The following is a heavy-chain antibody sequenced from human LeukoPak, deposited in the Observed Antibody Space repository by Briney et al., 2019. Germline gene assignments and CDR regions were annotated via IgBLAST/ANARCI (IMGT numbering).Heavy chain of an antibody. CDR3: AKTPFKFTLYYFDY. D-gene: IGHD2/OR15-2a*01. CDR1: GFTFSRYA. V-gene: IGHV3-30-3*02. Sequence: GGSLRLSCATSGFTFSRYAMHWVRQAPGKGLEWVALISYDANIGSNKYYADSVKGRFTISRDNSKNTLYLQMNSLRAEDTAVYYCAKTPFKFTLYYFDYWGQGTLVTVSS. J-gene: IGHJ4*02. CDR2: ISYDANIGSNK.